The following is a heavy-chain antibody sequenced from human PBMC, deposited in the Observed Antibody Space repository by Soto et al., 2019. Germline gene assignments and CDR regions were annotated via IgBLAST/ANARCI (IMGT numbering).Heavy chain of an antibody. V-gene: IGHV3-23*01. J-gene: IGHJ6*03. Sequence: EVQLLESGGGLAQPGGSLRVSCAASGFTFSSYAMSWVRQAPGKGLEWVSAVSDSGGSRYYADSVKGRFTISRDNSKSTLYLQMNSLGAEDTAVYYCAKLGWATNHADVWGKGTTVTVSS. D-gene: IGHD2-8*01. CDR3: AKLGWATNHADV. CDR1: GFTFSSYA. CDR2: VSDSGGSR.